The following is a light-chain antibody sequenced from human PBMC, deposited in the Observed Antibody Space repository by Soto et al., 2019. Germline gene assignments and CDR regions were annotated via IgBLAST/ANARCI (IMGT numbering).Light chain of an antibody. CDR2: GAS. J-gene: IGKJ4*01. CDR3: QKYNSAPLT. CDR1: QGISTW. Sequence: IQMTQYPASFSSSARERFTITCRASQGISTWLAWYQQKAGKAPNLLIYGASNLHSGVPSRFSGSGSGTNFTLTISSLQPEDVATYYCQKYNSAPLTFGGGTKVDIK. V-gene: IGKV1-12*01.